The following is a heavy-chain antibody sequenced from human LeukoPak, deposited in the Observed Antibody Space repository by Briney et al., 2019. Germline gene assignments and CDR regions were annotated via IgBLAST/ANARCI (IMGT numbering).Heavy chain of an antibody. V-gene: IGHV1-2*02. CDR2: INPNSGGT. CDR3: ARELGGYYGSGSPLDY. D-gene: IGHD3-10*01. CDR1: GYTFTGYY. J-gene: IGHJ4*02. Sequence: ASVKVSCKASGYTFTGYYMHWVRQAPGQGVEWMGWINPNSGGTNYAQKFQGRVTMTRDTSISTAYMELSRLRSDDTAVYYCARELGGYYGSGSPLDYWGQGTLVTVSS.